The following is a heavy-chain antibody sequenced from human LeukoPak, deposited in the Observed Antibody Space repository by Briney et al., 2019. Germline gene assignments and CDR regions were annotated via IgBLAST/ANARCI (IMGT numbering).Heavy chain of an antibody. J-gene: IGHJ1*01. CDR3: ARGGAARLHFQN. CDR1: GGSISSYY. D-gene: IGHD6-6*01. CDR2: IYYSGST. V-gene: IGHV4-59*01. Sequence: PSETLSLTCTVSGGSISSYYWSWIRQPPGKGLEWIGYIYYSGSTNYNPSLKSRVTISVDTSKNQFSLNLNSVTAADTAVYYCARGGAARLHFQNWGQGILVTVSS.